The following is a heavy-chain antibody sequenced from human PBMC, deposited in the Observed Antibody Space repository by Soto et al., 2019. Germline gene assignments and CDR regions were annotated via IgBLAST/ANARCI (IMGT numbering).Heavy chain of an antibody. J-gene: IGHJ4*02. Sequence: GESLKISCQASGYSFSGYWIGWVRQMPGKGLEWMGIIYPGDSDTRYSPSFQGQVTISADKSVSTAYLQWTSLKASDTAIYYCARHSGAVKPDYWGRGTLVTVSS. V-gene: IGHV5-51*01. CDR2: IYPGDSDT. D-gene: IGHD1-26*01. CDR1: GYSFSGYW. CDR3: ARHSGAVKPDY.